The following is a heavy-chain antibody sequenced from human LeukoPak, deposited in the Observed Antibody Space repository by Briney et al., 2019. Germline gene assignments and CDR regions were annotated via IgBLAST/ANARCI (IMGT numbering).Heavy chain of an antibody. CDR3: GCGYSSGWSLDY. V-gene: IGHV1-69*10. CDR1: GGTFSSYA. Sequence: SVKVSCKASGGTFSSYAISWVRQAPGQGLEWMGGIIPILGTANYAQKFQGRVTITADKSTSTAYMELSSLRSEDTAVYYCGCGYSSGWSLDYWGQGTLVTVSS. J-gene: IGHJ4*02. CDR2: IIPILGTA. D-gene: IGHD6-19*01.